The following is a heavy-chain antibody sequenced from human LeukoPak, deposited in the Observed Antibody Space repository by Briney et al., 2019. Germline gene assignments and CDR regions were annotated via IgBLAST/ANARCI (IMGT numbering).Heavy chain of an antibody. J-gene: IGHJ5*02. V-gene: IGHV1-18*04. D-gene: IGHD2-15*01. Sequence: ASVKVSCKASGYTFTSYGISWVRQAPGQGLEWMGWISAYNGNTNYAQKLQGRVTMTTDTSTSTAYMELGSLRSDDTAVYYCARDHCSGGSCYPPNWFDPWGQGTLVTVSS. CDR3: ARDHCSGGSCYPPNWFDP. CDR2: ISAYNGNT. CDR1: GYTFTSYG.